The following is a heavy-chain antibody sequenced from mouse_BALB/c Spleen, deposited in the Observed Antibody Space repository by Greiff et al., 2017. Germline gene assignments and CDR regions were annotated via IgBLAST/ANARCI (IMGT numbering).Heavy chain of an antibody. V-gene: IGHV1-80*01. CDR1: GYAFSSYW. D-gene: IGHD2-4*01. CDR3: ARWVYDYGGFAY. J-gene: IGHJ3*01. Sequence: VQLQQSGAELVRPGSSVKISCKASGYAFSSYWMNWVKQRPGQGLEWIGQIYPGDGDTNYNGKFKGKATLTADKSSSTAYMQLSSLTSEDSAVYFCARWVYDYGGFAYWGQGTLVTVSA. CDR2: IYPGDGDT.